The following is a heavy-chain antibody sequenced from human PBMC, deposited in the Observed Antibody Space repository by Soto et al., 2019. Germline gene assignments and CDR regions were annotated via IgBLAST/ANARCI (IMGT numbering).Heavy chain of an antibody. V-gene: IGHV4-39*02. CDR3: ARREAGDYFPDKYYSYGMDV. CDR1: GGSISSSSYY. CDR2: IYYSGST. Sequence: QLQLQESGPGLVKPSETLSLTCTVSGGSISSSSYYWGWIRQPPGKGLEWIGSIYYSGSTYYNPSVKSRVTISVDTTKNHSSQTLSSVTAADTAVYYCARREAGDYFPDKYYSYGMDVWGQGTPVTVSS. D-gene: IGHD4-17*01. J-gene: IGHJ6*02.